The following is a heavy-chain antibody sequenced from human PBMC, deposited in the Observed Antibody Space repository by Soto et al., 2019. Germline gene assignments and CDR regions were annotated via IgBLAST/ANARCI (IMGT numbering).Heavy chain of an antibody. D-gene: IGHD6-6*01. V-gene: IGHV3-33*01. CDR3: VRRNRYSSSSGWGGGFDY. CDR1: GFTFSDSG. Sequence: QVQLVESGGGVVQPGGSLRLSCATSGFTFSDSGMHWVRQAPGKGLEWVAVIWSDGSDKSYADSVEGRFTISRDNSKNTVYLQVNRLRAEDTAVYYCVRRNRYSSSSGWGGGFDYWGQGTLVTVSS. CDR2: IWSDGSDK. J-gene: IGHJ4*02.